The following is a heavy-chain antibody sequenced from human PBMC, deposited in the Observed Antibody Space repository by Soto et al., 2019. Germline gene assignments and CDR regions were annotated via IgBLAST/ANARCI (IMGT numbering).Heavy chain of an antibody. CDR1: GGSFSGYY. V-gene: IGHV4-34*01. J-gene: IGHJ3*02. D-gene: IGHD4-17*01. CDR3: ARVSADYGGNFYAFDI. CDR2: INHSGST. Sequence: QVQLQQWGAGLLKPSEPLSLTCAVYGGSFSGYYWSWIRQPPGKGLEWIGEINHSGSTNYNPSLKSRVTISVDTSKNQFSLKLSSVTAADTAVYYCARVSADYGGNFYAFDIWGQGTMVTVSS.